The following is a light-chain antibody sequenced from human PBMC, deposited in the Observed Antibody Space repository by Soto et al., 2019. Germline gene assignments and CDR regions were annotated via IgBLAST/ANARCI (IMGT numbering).Light chain of an antibody. CDR2: DVS. V-gene: IGLV2-14*01. CDR1: SSDIGGYNY. J-gene: IGLJ1*01. CDR3: SSYTSSSTPYV. Sequence: QSLLTQPASVSGSPGQSITLSCTGTSSDIGGYNYVSWYQQHRGKAPKLMIYDVSNRPSGVSNRFSGSKSGNTASLTISGLQAEDEADYYCSSYTSSSTPYVFGTGTKVTVL.